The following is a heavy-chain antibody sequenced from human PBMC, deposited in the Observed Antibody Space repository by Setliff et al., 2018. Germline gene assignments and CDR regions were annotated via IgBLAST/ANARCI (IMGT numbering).Heavy chain of an antibody. CDR3: ARVLFHCSSTSCYLDAFDI. D-gene: IGHD2-2*01. J-gene: IGHJ3*02. CDR1: GGTFSSYD. Sequence: ASVKVSCKASGGTFSSYDISWVRQAPGQGLEWMGRIIPIFGTANYAQKFQGRVTITADKSTSTAYMELSRLRSEDTAVYYCARVLFHCSSTSCYLDAFDIWGQGTMVTV. CDR2: IIPIFGTA. V-gene: IGHV1-69*06.